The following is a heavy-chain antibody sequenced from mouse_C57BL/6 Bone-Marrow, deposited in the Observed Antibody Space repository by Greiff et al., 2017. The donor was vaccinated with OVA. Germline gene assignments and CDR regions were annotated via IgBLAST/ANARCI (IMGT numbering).Heavy chain of an antibody. CDR1: GYSITSGYY. V-gene: IGHV3-6*01. CDR2: ISYDGSN. CDR3: ARVTGGPYWYFDV. Sequence: EVKLQESGPGLVKPSQSLSLTCSVTGYSITSGYYWNWIRQFPGNKLEWMGYISYDGSNNYNPSLKNRISITRDTSKNQFFLKLNSVTTEDTATYYCARVTGGPYWYFDVWGTGTTVTVSS. J-gene: IGHJ1*03. D-gene: IGHD1-1*02.